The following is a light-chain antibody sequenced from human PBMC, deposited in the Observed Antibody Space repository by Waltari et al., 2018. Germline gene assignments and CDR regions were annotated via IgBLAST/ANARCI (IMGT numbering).Light chain of an antibody. CDR3: SSYAPSSTV. CDR1: SSDIGGYNY. Sequence: QSALTQPASVSGSPGQSITISCTGTSSDIGGYNYVSWYQQHPGKAPKLMIYDVSKRPSGVSDRFSVSKSGNTASLTISGLQAEDEADYYCSSYAPSSTVFGGGTKLTVL. CDR2: DVS. V-gene: IGLV2-14*03. J-gene: IGLJ2*01.